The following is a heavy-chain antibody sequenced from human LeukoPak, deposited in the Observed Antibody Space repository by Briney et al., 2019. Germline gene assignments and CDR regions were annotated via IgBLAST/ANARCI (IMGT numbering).Heavy chain of an antibody. D-gene: IGHD5-18*01. CDR3: VKDRGGYNYGLGYFDY. V-gene: IGHV3-64D*06. CDR2: ISSNGSST. J-gene: IGHJ4*02. Sequence: PGGSLRLSCSASGFTFSSYAMHWVRQAPGKGLEYVSTISSNGSSTYYADSVKGRFTISRDNSKNTLYLQMSSLRAEDTAVYYCVKDRGGYNYGLGYFDYWGQGTLVTVSS. CDR1: GFTFSSYA.